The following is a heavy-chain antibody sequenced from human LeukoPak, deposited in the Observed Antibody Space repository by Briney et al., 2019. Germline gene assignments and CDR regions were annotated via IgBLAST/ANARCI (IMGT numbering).Heavy chain of an antibody. CDR3: ARGTSGSGSLDAFDI. CDR2: IYSGGST. D-gene: IGHD3-10*01. V-gene: IGHV3-53*05. Sequence: GGSLRLSCAASGFTVSSNYMSWVRQAPGKGLEWVSVIYSGGSTYYADSVKGRFTISRDDSKNTLYLQMNSLRAEDTAVYYCARGTSGSGSLDAFDIWGQGTMVTVSS. J-gene: IGHJ3*02. CDR1: GFTVSSNY.